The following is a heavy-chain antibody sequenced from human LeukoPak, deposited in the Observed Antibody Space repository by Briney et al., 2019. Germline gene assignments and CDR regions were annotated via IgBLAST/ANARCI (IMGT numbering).Heavy chain of an antibody. CDR2: INSDTGHT. J-gene: IGHJ3*02. V-gene: IGHV1-18*01. D-gene: IGHD3-10*01. CDR3: VSDQSHYPSYHSASGTSESAFDI. CDR1: GYTFLSYR. Sequence: ASVKVSCKASGYTFLSYRFSWVRQAPGQGLDWMGWINSDTGHTNYAQKFGDRVTLTTDTSTSTAYMELTSLTSDDTAVYYCVSDQSHYPSYHSASGTSESAFDIWGQGTLVTVSS.